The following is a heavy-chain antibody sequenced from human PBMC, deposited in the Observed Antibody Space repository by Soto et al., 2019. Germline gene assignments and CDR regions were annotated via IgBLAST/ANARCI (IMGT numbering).Heavy chain of an antibody. D-gene: IGHD3-10*02. CDR1: GYTFTSYG. Sequence: QVQLVQSGPEAKMPGASVNVSCKASGYTFTSYGINWVRQAPGPGLEWLGRVSTYNGNTKYAQKFQGRVTMTTDTSTTTVYMHLRRLRSDDTAVYYCARERGLTASTLFGYWGQGTVVTVS. CDR3: ARERGLTASTLFGY. CDR2: VSTYNGNT. V-gene: IGHV1-18*01. J-gene: IGHJ4*02.